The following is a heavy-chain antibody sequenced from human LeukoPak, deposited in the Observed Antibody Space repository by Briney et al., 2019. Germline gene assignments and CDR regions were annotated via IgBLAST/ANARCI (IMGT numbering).Heavy chain of an antibody. J-gene: IGHJ4*02. Sequence: GGSLRLSCAASGFTFSSYSMNWVRQAPGKGLEWVSYISSSSSTIYYADSVKGRFTISRDNAKNSLYLQMNSLRAEDTAVYYCAREEGYSSSSGGPDYWGQGTLVTVSS. D-gene: IGHD6-6*01. CDR1: GFTFSSYS. CDR2: ISSSSSTI. V-gene: IGHV3-48*04. CDR3: AREEGYSSSSGGPDY.